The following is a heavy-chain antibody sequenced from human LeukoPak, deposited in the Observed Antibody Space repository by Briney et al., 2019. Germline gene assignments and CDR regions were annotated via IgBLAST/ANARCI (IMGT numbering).Heavy chain of an antibody. CDR1: GLTFSSYN. Sequence: PGGSLRLSCAASGLTFSSYNMNWVRQAPGKGLEWVSSISSSSSYIYYADSVKGRFTISRDNAKNSLYLQMHSLRAEDTAVYYCARAYERASYNYYYYMDVWGKGTTVTVSS. D-gene: IGHD3-3*01. J-gene: IGHJ6*03. V-gene: IGHV3-21*01. CDR3: ARAYERASYNYYYYMDV. CDR2: ISSSSSYI.